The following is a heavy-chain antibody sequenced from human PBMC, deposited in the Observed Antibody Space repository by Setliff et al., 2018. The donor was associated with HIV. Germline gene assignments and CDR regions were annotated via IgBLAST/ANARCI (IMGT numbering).Heavy chain of an antibody. J-gene: IGHJ4*02. CDR2: IYTSGST. Sequence: SETLSLTCAVSGYSISSGYYWGWIRQPPGKGLEWIGSIYTSGSTNYNPSLKSRVTISVDTSKNQFSLKLSSVTAADTAVYYCAGSWSGYPLSFGYWGQGTLVTVSS. CDR1: GYSISSGYY. V-gene: IGHV4-38-2*01. CDR3: AGSWSGYPLSFGY. D-gene: IGHD3-3*01.